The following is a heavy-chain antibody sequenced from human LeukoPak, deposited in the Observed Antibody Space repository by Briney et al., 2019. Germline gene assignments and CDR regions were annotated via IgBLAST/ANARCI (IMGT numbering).Heavy chain of an antibody. CDR2: ISSSGSTI. V-gene: IGHV3-11*01. CDR3: ARALYSSSWYGDYYYYMDV. CDR1: GFTFSDYY. Sequence: KAGGSLRLSCAASGFTFSDYYVSWIRQAPGKGLEWVSYISSSGSTIYYADSVKGRFTISRDNAKNSLYPQMNSLRAEDTAVYYCARALYSSSWYGDYYYYMDVWGEGTTVTVSS. J-gene: IGHJ6*03. D-gene: IGHD6-13*01.